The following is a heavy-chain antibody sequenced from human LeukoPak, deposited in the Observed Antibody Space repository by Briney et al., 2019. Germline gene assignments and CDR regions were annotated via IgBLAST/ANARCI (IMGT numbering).Heavy chain of an antibody. CDR1: GFTFSSYA. D-gene: IGHD6-19*01. CDR2: IWYDGSNK. J-gene: IGHJ5*02. Sequence: PGRSLRLSCVVSGFTFSSYAMHWVRQAPGKGLEWVAVIWYDGSNKYYADSVKGRFTISRDNSKNTLYLQMNSLRAEDTAVYYCARARMRYSSGWAHNWFDPWGQGTLVTVSS. V-gene: IGHV3-33*08. CDR3: ARARMRYSSGWAHNWFDP.